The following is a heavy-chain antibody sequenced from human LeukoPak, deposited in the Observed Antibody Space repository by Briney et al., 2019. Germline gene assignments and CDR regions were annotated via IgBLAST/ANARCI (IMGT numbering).Heavy chain of an antibody. CDR2: IYPGDSDT. J-gene: IGHJ5*02. Sequence: GESLKISCKGSGYSFTSYWIGWVRRMPGKGLEWMGIIYPGDSDTRYSPSFQGQVTISADKSISTAYLQWSSLKASDTAMYYCARGRSSSWYVNWFDPWGQGTLVTVSS. V-gene: IGHV5-51*01. D-gene: IGHD6-13*01. CDR3: ARGRSSSWYVNWFDP. CDR1: GYSFTSYW.